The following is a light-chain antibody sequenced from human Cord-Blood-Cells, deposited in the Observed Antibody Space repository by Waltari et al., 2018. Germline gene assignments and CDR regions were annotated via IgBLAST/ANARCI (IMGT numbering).Light chain of an antibody. CDR3: SSYTSSSTRV. Sequence: QSALTQPASVYGSPGQSITISCTGNSSDVGGYNYVSWYQQHPGKAHKIMIYDVSNRPSGVANPFSGSNSGNTASLTISGLQAEDETDYYFSSYTSSSTRVFVVGTKLHVL. CDR1: SSDVGGYNY. CDR2: DVS. V-gene: IGLV2-14*03. J-gene: IGLJ3*02.